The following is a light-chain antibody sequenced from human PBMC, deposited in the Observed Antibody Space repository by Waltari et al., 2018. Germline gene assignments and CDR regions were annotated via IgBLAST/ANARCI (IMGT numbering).Light chain of an antibody. V-gene: IGKV4-1*01. CDR2: WAS. Sequence: DIVMTQSPDSLAVSLGERATINCKSSQSVLYSSNNKIYLAWYQQKAGQPPKLLIYWASTRDSGVPDRFSGGGSGTDFTLTISSLQAEDVAVYYCQQYYSTPRTFGQGTKVEIK. CDR1: QSVLYSSNNKIY. CDR3: QQYYSTPRT. J-gene: IGKJ1*01.